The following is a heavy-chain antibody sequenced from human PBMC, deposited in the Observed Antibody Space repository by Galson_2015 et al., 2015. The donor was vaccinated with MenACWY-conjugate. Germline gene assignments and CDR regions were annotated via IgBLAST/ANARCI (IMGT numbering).Heavy chain of an antibody. J-gene: IGHJ4*02. Sequence: SLRLSCAASGFTFSIYGMHWVRQAPGKGLEWVAFIRYDGRNQYYVDSVKGRFTISRDNSKNTLYLQLNSLRAEDTAVYYCAKDRGNRCGDDCPVDYWGQGTLVTVSS. D-gene: IGHD2-21*02. CDR1: GFTFSIYG. CDR3: AKDRGNRCGDDCPVDY. CDR2: IRYDGRNQ. V-gene: IGHV3-30*02.